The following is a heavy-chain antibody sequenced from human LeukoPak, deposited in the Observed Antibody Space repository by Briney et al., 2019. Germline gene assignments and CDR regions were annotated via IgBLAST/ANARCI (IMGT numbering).Heavy chain of an antibody. V-gene: IGHV1-69*13. CDR1: GGTFSSYA. D-gene: IGHD5-12*01. J-gene: IGHJ4*02. Sequence: ASVKVSCEASGGTFSSYAISWVRQAPGQGLEWMGGIIPIFGTANYAQKFQGRVTITADESTSTAYMELSSLRSEDTAVYYCARDAGIVATANWGQGTLVTVSS. CDR3: ARDAGIVATAN. CDR2: IIPIFGTA.